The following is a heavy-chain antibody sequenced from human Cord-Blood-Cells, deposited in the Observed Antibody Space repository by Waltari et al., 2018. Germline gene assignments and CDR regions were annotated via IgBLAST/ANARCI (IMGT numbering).Heavy chain of an antibody. CDR2: ISYDGSNK. J-gene: IGHJ3*02. D-gene: IGHD1-7*01. Sequence: QVQLVESGGGVVQPGRSLRLSCAASGFTFSSYGMHWVRQAPGKGLEWVAVISYDGSNKYYADSVKGRFTISRDNSKNTLYLQMNSLRAEDTAVYYCAKDLTRYNGNYGDACDIWGQGTMVTVSS. V-gene: IGHV3-30*18. CDR1: GFTFSSYG. CDR3: AKDLTRYNGNYGDACDI.